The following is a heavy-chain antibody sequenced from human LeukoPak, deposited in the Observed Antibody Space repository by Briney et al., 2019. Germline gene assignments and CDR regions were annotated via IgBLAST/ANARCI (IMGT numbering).Heavy chain of an antibody. CDR3: ARTTKDIVAYYYYYYYMDV. V-gene: IGHV4-34*01. J-gene: IGHJ6*03. D-gene: IGHD2-15*01. CDR1: GGSFSGYY. CDR2: INHSGST. Sequence: PSETLSLTCAVYGGSFSGYYWSWIRQPPGKGLEWIGEINHSGSTNYNPSLKSRVTISVDTSKNQFSLKLSSVTAADTAVYYCARTTKDIVAYYYYYYYMDVWGKGTTVTVSS.